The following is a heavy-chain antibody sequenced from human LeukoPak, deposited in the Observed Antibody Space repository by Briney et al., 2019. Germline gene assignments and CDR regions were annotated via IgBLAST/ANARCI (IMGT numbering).Heavy chain of an antibody. V-gene: IGHV3-21*01. CDR2: ISSSSSNI. Sequence: PGGSLRLSCAASGFTFSSYSMNWVRQAPGKGLEWVSSISSSSSNIYYADSVKGRFTISRDNAKNSLYLQMNRLRAEDTAVYYCASLPTYCGGDCTDYWGQGTLVTVSS. J-gene: IGHJ4*02. CDR1: GFTFSSYS. D-gene: IGHD2-21*01. CDR3: ASLPTYCGGDCTDY.